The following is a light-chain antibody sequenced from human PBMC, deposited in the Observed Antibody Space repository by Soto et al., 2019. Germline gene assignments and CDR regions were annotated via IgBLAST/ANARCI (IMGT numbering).Light chain of an antibody. V-gene: IGKV3-11*01. CDR3: QQRRNWPPLT. CDR2: DAS. CDR1: QSVSSY. Sequence: DIGLTQSPATLSLSPGERATLSCRASQSVSSYLAWYQQKPGQAPRLLIYDASNRATGIPARFSGSGSGTDFTLTISSLEPEDFAVYYCQQRRNWPPLTFGGGTKVDIK. J-gene: IGKJ4*01.